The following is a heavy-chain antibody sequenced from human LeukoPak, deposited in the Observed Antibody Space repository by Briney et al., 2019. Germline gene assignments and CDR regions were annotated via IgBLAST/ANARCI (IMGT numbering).Heavy chain of an antibody. D-gene: IGHD1-26*01. Sequence: SETLSLTCTVSGYSISSHYYWGWIRPPPGKGLEWIGTIYHSGSTYYNPSLKSRVTISVDTSKNQFSLKLSSVTAADTAVYYCARQSVGPNYFDYWGQGTLVTVSS. CDR2: IYHSGST. J-gene: IGHJ4*02. V-gene: IGHV4-38-2*02. CDR1: GYSISSHYY. CDR3: ARQSVGPNYFDY.